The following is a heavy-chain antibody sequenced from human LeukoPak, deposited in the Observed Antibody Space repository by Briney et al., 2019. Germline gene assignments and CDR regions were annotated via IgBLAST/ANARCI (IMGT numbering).Heavy chain of an antibody. V-gene: IGHV1-2*02. Sequence: ASVKVSCKASGYTFTGYYMHWVRQAPGQGLEWMGWINPNSGGTNYAQKFQGRVTMTRDTSISTAYMELSRLRSDDTAVYYCARVPISTTARGYFDYWGQGTLVTVSS. CDR3: ARVPISTTARGYFDY. J-gene: IGHJ4*02. CDR1: GYTFTGYY. D-gene: IGHD4-17*01. CDR2: INPNSGGT.